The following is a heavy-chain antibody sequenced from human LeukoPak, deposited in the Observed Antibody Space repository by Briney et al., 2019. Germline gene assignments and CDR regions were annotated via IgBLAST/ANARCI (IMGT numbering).Heavy chain of an antibody. CDR2: IYYSGNT. J-gene: IGHJ4*02. Sequence: PSETLSLTCTVSGGSISNYYWSWIRQPPGKGLEWIGYIYYSGNTDYNPSLKSRVTISVDTSKNQFSLKLSSVTAADTAVYYCASGYDIDYWGQGTLVTVSS. D-gene: IGHD3-9*01. V-gene: IGHV4-59*12. CDR1: GGSISNYY. CDR3: ASGYDIDY.